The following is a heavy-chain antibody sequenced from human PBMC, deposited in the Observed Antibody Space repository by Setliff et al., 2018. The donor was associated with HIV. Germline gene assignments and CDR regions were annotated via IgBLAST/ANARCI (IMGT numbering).Heavy chain of an antibody. D-gene: IGHD3-10*01. CDR2: IIPIFGTT. Sequence: GASVKVSCKASGYTFTSYYIHWVRQAPGQGLEWMGGIIPIFGTTNYAQKFQGRVTITTDESTTTAYMELSSLRSDDTAVYYCAQGAIRDSGSHITTRWGQGTLVTVSS. V-gene: IGHV1-69*05. CDR3: AQGAIRDSGSHITTR. J-gene: IGHJ4*02. CDR1: GYTFTSYY.